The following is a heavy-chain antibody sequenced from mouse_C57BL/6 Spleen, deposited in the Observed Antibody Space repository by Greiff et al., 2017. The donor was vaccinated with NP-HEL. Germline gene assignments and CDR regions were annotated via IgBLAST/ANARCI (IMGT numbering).Heavy chain of an antibody. D-gene: IGHD1-1*01. CDR1: GFTFSSYA. V-gene: IGHV5-4*01. J-gene: IGHJ1*03. CDR2: ISDGGSYT. CDR3: AGDNYGSSYFLYFEV. Sequence: EVKLVESGGGLVKPGGSLKLSCAASGFTFSSYAMSWVRQTPEKGLEWVATISDGGSYTYYPDNVKGRVTISRDNAKNNLYLQMSHLKSEDTAMYDCAGDNYGSSYFLYFEVWGTGTTVTVSS.